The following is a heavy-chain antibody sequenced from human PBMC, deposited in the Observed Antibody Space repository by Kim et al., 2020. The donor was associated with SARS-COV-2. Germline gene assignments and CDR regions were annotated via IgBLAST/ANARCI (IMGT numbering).Heavy chain of an antibody. CDR1: GGSFSGYY. CDR2: INHSGST. CDR3: ARGDMVAIGYLDY. D-gene: IGHD5-12*01. J-gene: IGHJ4*02. Sequence: SETLSLTCAVYGGSFSGYYWSWIRQPPGKGLEWIGEINHSGSTNYNPSLKSRVTISVDTSKNQFSLKLSSVTAADTAVYYCARGDMVAIGYLDYWGQGTLVTVSS. V-gene: IGHV4-34*01.